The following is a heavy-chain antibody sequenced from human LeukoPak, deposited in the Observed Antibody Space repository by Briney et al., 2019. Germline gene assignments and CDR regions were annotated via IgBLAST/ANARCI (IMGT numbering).Heavy chain of an antibody. CDR3: ARELREHTSLGFDL. D-gene: IGHD1/OR15-1a*01. CDR1: GGTFSSYA. CDR2: IIPIFGTA. J-gene: IGHJ2*01. V-gene: IGHV1-69*13. Sequence: SVKVSCKASGGTFSSYAISWVRQAPGQGLEWMGGIIPIFGTANYAQKFQGRVTITADESTSTAYMELSSLRSEDTAVYYCARELREHTSLGFDLWGRGTLVTVSS.